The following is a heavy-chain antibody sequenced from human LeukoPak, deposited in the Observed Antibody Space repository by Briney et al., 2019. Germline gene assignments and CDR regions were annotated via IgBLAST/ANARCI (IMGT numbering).Heavy chain of an antibody. Sequence: SETLSLTCGVSGGSISSNNWWSWVRQPPGQGLEWIGEIYHSGSANYNPSLKSRVTISVGKSKNQLSLKLISVTAADTAVYYCARDVGTALVTGDYWGQGTLVTVSS. CDR1: GGSISSNNW. CDR3: ARDVGTALVTGDY. D-gene: IGHD5-18*01. J-gene: IGHJ4*02. CDR2: IYHSGSA. V-gene: IGHV4-4*02.